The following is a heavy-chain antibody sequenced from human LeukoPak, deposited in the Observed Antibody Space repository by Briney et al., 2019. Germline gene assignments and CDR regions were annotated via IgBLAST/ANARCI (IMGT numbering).Heavy chain of an antibody. D-gene: IGHD2-2*01. Sequence: GGSLRLSCAASGFTFSSYEMHWVRQAPGKGLEWVSYISSSGSTIYYADSVKGRFTISRDNAKNSLYLQMNSLRAEDTAVYYCARDRGGIVVQSAFDIWGQGTMVTVSS. CDR1: GFTFSSYE. J-gene: IGHJ3*02. CDR3: ARDRGGIVVQSAFDI. CDR2: ISSSGSTI. V-gene: IGHV3-48*03.